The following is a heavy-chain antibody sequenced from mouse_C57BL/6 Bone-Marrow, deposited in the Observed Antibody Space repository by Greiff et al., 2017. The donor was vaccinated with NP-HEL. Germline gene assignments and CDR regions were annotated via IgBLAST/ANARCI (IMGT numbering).Heavy chain of an antibody. D-gene: IGHD3-2*02. Sequence: EVKLVESEGGLVQPGSSMKLSCTASGFTFSDYYMAWVRQVPEKGLEWVANINHDGSSTYYLDSLKSRFIISRDNAKNILYLQMSSLKSEDTATYYCARGTAQAPDYFDDWGQGTTLTVSS. CDR3: ARGTAQAPDYFDD. V-gene: IGHV5-16*01. J-gene: IGHJ2*01. CDR2: INHDGSST. CDR1: GFTFSDYY.